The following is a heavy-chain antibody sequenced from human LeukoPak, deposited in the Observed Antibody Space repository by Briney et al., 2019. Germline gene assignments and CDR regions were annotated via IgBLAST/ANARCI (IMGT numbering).Heavy chain of an antibody. Sequence: GGSLRLSCAASGFTFSSYSMNWVRQAPGKGLEWVSSISSSSSYIYYADSVKGRFTISRDNAKNSLYLQMNSLRAEDTAVYYCAKDLYGSYYGMDVWGQGTTVTVSS. J-gene: IGHJ6*02. CDR2: ISSSSSYI. CDR1: GFTFSSYS. CDR3: AKDLYGSYYGMDV. V-gene: IGHV3-21*01. D-gene: IGHD2-8*01.